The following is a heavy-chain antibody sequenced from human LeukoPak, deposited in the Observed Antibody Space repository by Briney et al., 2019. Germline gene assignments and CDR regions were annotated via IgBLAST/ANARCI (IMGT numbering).Heavy chain of an antibody. CDR2: ISWNSGSI. Sequence: GGSLRLSCAASGFTFDDYGMHWVRQAPGKGLEWVSGISWNSGSIVYADSVKGRFTISRDNAKNSLYLQMNSLRAEDTALYYCAKGPYGSGSKYFDYWGQGTLVTVSS. CDR3: AKGPYGSGSKYFDY. J-gene: IGHJ4*02. V-gene: IGHV3-9*01. CDR1: GFTFDDYG. D-gene: IGHD3-10*01.